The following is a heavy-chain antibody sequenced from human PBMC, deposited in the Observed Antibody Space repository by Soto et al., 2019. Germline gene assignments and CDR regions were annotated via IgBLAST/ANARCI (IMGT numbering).Heavy chain of an antibody. Sequence: PGESLKISCKGSGYSFTSYWIGWVRQMPGEGLEWMGIIYPGDSDTRYSPSFQGQVTISADKSISTAYLQWSSLKASDTAMYYCARPGMLPENAFDIWGQGTMVTVSS. J-gene: IGHJ3*02. CDR1: GYSFTSYW. D-gene: IGHD2-8*01. V-gene: IGHV5-51*01. CDR3: ARPGMLPENAFDI. CDR2: IYPGDSDT.